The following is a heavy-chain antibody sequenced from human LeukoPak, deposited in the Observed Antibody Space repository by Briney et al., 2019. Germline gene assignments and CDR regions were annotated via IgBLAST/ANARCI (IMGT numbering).Heavy chain of an antibody. CDR1: GFTFSSYG. D-gene: IGHD2-8*01. V-gene: IGHV3-33*01. CDR3: ARDRTYCTNGVCYFRAFDI. Sequence: PGGSLRLSCAASGFTFSSYGMHCVRQAPGKGLEWVAVIWYDGTNKYYADSVKGRFTISRDNSKNTLYLQMNSLRAEDTAVYYCARDRTYCTNGVCYFRAFDIWGQGTMVTVSS. J-gene: IGHJ3*02. CDR2: IWYDGTNK.